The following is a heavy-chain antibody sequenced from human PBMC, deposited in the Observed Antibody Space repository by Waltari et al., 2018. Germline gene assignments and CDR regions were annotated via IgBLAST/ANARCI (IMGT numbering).Heavy chain of an antibody. J-gene: IGHJ4*02. CDR1: GFNFADYA. Sequence: EVQLVESGGGWVQPGRSLRLSCTASGFNFADYAMTWARQAPGKGLEWVGFIRGKSYGGTTEYASSVKDRFIISRDDSKSIAYLQMNNLKIEDTAVYFCTSPHDSSGYSPGDLDYWGQGTLVTVSS. D-gene: IGHD3-22*01. CDR3: TSPHDSSGYSPGDLDY. V-gene: IGHV3-49*04. CDR2: IRGKSYGGTT.